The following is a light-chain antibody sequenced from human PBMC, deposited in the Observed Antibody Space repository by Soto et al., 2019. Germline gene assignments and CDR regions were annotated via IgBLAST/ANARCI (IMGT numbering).Light chain of an antibody. V-gene: IGLV2-8*01. CDR3: SSYGGSNDFV. J-gene: IGLJ1*01. CDR1: SSDVGGYNY. CDR2: EVS. Sequence: QSVLTQPPSASGSPGQSVTISCTGTSSDVGGYNYVSRYQQHPGKAPKLMIYEVSKRPSGVPDRFSGSKSANTASLTVSGLQAEDEADYYCSSYGGSNDFVFGTGTKVTVL.